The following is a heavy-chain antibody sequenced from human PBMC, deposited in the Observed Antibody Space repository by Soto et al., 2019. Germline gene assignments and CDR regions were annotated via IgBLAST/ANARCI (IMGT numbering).Heavy chain of an antibody. Sequence: SETLSLTCTVSGGSISSYYWSWIRQPPGKGLEWIGYIYYRGSTNYNPSLKSRVTISVDTSKNQFSLKLTSVTAADTAVYYCARDKITGLFDYWGQGTLVTVSS. CDR2: IYYRGST. V-gene: IGHV4-59*12. J-gene: IGHJ4*02. CDR1: GGSISSYY. D-gene: IGHD2-8*02. CDR3: ARDKITGLFDY.